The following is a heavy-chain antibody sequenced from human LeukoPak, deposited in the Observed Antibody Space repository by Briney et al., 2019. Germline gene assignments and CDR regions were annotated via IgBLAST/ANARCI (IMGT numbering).Heavy chain of an antibody. J-gene: IGHJ4*02. CDR1: GYTFTGYY. CDR2: INPNSGGT. V-gene: IGHV1-2*02. CDR3: ARLLIAAAGDNFDY. D-gene: IGHD6-13*01. Sequence: VSVKVSCKASGYTFTGYYMHWVRQAPGQGLEWMGWINPNSGGTNYAQKFQGRVTMTRDTSISTAYMELSRLRSDDTAVYYCARLLIAAAGDNFDYWGQGTLVTVSS.